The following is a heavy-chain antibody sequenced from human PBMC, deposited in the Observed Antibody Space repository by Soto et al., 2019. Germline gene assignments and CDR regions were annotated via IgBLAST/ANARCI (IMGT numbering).Heavy chain of an antibody. D-gene: IGHD4-17*01. V-gene: IGHV1-69*13. J-gene: IGHJ2*01. CDR2: IIPIFGTT. CDR1: GGTFSSYA. CDR3: ARAADYGGNSQTWYFDL. Sequence: GASVKVSCKASGGTFSSYAINWVRQAPGQRLEWMGGIIPIFGTTNYAQKFQGRVTVAADESTRTAYMELSSLRSEDTAVYYCARAADYGGNSQTWYFDLWGRGTLVTVSS.